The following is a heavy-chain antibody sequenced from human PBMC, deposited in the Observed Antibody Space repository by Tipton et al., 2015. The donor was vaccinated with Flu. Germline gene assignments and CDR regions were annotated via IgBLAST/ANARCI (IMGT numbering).Heavy chain of an antibody. Sequence: VQLVQPGAEVKKPGESLKISCKGSGYSFISYWIGWVRQMPGKGLERMGIIYPGDSDTRYSPSFQGQVTISADKSITTAYLQWSSLKASDTAMYYCARLGMGSSSSRGSFDYWGQGTLVTVSS. D-gene: IGHD6-6*01. J-gene: IGHJ4*02. CDR3: ARLGMGSSSSRGSFDY. V-gene: IGHV5-51*01. CDR2: IYPGDSDT. CDR1: GYSFISYW.